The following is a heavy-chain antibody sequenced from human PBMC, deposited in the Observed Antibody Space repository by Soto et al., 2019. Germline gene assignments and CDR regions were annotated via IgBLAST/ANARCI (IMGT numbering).Heavy chain of an antibody. Sequence: QVQLVQSGAEVKKPGSSVKVSCKASGGTFSSYSINWVRQAPGQGLEWMGGIIPIFGTANYAQKFQGRVTLTADESTSTADMELGSLRNEDTAVYYGARALQSWPGGWYFDLWGRGTLVTVSS. V-gene: IGHV1-69*01. CDR1: GGTFSSYS. CDR3: ARALQSWPGGWYFDL. J-gene: IGHJ2*01. CDR2: IIPIFGTA. D-gene: IGHD3-16*01.